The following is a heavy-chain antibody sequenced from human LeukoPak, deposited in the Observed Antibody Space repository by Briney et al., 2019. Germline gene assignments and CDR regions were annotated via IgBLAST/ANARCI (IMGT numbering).Heavy chain of an antibody. CDR3: ARDRYSYGHLMVY. CDR2: FDPEDGET. CDR1: GYTLTELS. J-gene: IGHJ4*02. D-gene: IGHD5-18*01. Sequence: ASVKVSCKVSGYTLTELSMHWVRQAPGKGLEWMGGFDPEDGETIYAQKFQGRVTMTTDTSTSTAYMELRSLRSDDTAVYYCARDRYSYGHLMVYWGQGTLVTVSS. V-gene: IGHV1-24*01.